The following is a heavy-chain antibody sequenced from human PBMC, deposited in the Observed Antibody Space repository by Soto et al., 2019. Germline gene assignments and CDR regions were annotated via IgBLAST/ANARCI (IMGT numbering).Heavy chain of an antibody. CDR3: AKDAPGSGWLSDY. V-gene: IGHV3-23*01. Sequence: LRVSCAASGFPFVIYAMSWVRQAPGKGLEWVSTIGGSGGGGGATYADFVRGRFTVSRDNYKNTLYLQMNSLRAEDTAIYYCAKDAPGSGWLSDYWGRGTLVTVSS. CDR1: GFPFVIYA. D-gene: IGHD3-22*01. J-gene: IGHJ4*02. CDR2: IGGSGGGGGA.